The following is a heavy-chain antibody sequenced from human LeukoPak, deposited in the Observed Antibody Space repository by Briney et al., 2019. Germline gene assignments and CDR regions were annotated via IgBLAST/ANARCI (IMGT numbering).Heavy chain of an antibody. CDR3: AKGRSRIAAAGSFDY. J-gene: IGHJ4*02. CDR1: GFTFDDYA. D-gene: IGHD6-13*01. Sequence: PGGSLRLSCAASGFTFDDYATHWVRQAPGKGLEWVSGISWNSGSIGYADSVKGRFTISRDNAKNSLYLQMNSLRAEDTALYYCAKGRSRIAAAGSFDYWGQGTLVTVSS. CDR2: ISWNSGSI. V-gene: IGHV3-9*01.